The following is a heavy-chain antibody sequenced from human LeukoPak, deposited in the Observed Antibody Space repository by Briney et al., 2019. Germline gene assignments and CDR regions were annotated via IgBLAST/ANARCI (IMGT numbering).Heavy chain of an antibody. D-gene: IGHD4-17*01. J-gene: IGHJ3*02. CDR1: GFSFSSYA. Sequence: GGSLRLSCAASGFSFSSYAIHWVRQAPGKGLEWVSVIYSGGSTYYADSVKGRFTISRDNSKNTLYLQMNSLRAEDTAVYYCAREHYGAGAFDIWGQGTMVTVSS. V-gene: IGHV3-53*01. CDR3: AREHYGAGAFDI. CDR2: IYSGGST.